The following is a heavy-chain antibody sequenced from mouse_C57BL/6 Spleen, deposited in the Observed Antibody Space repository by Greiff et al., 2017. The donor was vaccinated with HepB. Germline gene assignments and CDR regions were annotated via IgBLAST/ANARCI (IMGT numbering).Heavy chain of an antibody. J-gene: IGHJ2*01. Sequence: VQLQQSGTELVKPGASVKLSCKASGYTFTSYWMHWVKQRPGQGLEWIGNINPSNGGTNYNEKFKSKATLTVDKSSSTAYMQLSSLTSEDSAVYYCASERITTVVAPFDYWGQGTTLTVSS. V-gene: IGHV1-53*01. D-gene: IGHD1-1*01. CDR1: GYTFTSYW. CDR3: ASERITTVVAPFDY. CDR2: INPSNGGT.